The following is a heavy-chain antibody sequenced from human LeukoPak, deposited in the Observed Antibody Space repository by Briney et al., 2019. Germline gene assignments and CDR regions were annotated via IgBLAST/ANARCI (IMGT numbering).Heavy chain of an antibody. Sequence: SVKVSCKASGGTFSSYAISWVRQAPGQGLEWMGRIIPILGIANYAQKFQGRVTITADKSTSTAYMELSSLRSEDTAVYYCARVSNYYYYYMDVWGKGTTVTVSS. V-gene: IGHV1-69*04. CDR3: ARVSNYYYYYMDV. D-gene: IGHD4-11*01. J-gene: IGHJ6*03. CDR1: GGTFSSYA. CDR2: IIPILGIA.